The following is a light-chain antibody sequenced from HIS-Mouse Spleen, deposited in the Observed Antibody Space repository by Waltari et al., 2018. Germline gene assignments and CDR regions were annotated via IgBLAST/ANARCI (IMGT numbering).Light chain of an antibody. CDR1: SSDVGGYNY. V-gene: IGLV2-11*01. J-gene: IGLJ3*02. Sequence: QSALTQPRSVSGSPGQSVTISCTGTSSDVGGYNYVSWYQQPPGKAPKLMIYDVSKRPPGGPDRFSCSKSGSTASLTISGLQAEDEADYYCCSYAGSYTFGVFGGGTKLTVL. CDR3: CSYAGSYTFGV. CDR2: DVS.